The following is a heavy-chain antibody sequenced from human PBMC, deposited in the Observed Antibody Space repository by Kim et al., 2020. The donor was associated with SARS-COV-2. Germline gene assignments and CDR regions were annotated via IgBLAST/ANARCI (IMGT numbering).Heavy chain of an antibody. J-gene: IGHJ6*03. V-gene: IGHV4-59*08. CDR1: GGSISSYY. CDR2: IYYSGST. CDR3: ARLRLVRGVRGVDFYYYYMDV. D-gene: IGHD3-10*01. Sequence: SETLSLTCTVSGGSISSYYWSWIRQPPGKGLEWIGYIYYSGSTNYNPSLKSRVTISVDTSKNQFSLKLSSVTAADTAVYYCARLRLVRGVRGVDFYYYYMDVWGKGTTVTVSS.